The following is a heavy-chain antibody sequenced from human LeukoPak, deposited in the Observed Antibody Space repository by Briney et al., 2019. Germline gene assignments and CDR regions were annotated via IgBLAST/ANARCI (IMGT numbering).Heavy chain of an antibody. CDR1: GFTFGDYA. Sequence: GRSLRLSCATSGFTFGDYARSWVRQAPGKGPEWVGFIRSKASGGTTEYAASVKGRFTISRDDSKSIVYLQMNSLKTEDTAVYYRTKGVSLTDYWGQGTLVTVSS. V-gene: IGHV3-49*04. CDR3: TKGVSLTDY. CDR2: IRSKASGGTT. J-gene: IGHJ4*02.